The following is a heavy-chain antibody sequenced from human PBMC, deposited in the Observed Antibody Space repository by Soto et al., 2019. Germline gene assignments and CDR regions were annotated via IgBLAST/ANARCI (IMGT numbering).Heavy chain of an antibody. Sequence: GESLKISCKGSGYSFTSYWISWVRQMPGKGLEWMGRIDPSDSYTNYSPSFQGHVTISADKSISTAYLQWSSLKASDTAMYYCARLSYYDSSGYYWDYWGQGTLVTVSS. V-gene: IGHV5-10-1*01. CDR3: ARLSYYDSSGYYWDY. CDR2: IDPSDSYT. D-gene: IGHD3-22*01. CDR1: GYSFTSYW. J-gene: IGHJ4*02.